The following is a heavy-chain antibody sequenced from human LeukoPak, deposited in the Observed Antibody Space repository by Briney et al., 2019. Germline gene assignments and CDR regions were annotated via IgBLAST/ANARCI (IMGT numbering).Heavy chain of an antibody. D-gene: IGHD5-12*01. Sequence: ASVKVSCKASGYTFTSYGIVWVRQAPGQGLEWMGWISAYNGNTIYAQKLQGRVTMTTDTSTTTAYMELRSLRSEDTAVYYCARDRGGYDFDYWGQGTLVTVSS. CDR2: ISAYNGNT. CDR1: GYTFTSYG. V-gene: IGHV1-18*01. CDR3: ARDRGGYDFDY. J-gene: IGHJ4*02.